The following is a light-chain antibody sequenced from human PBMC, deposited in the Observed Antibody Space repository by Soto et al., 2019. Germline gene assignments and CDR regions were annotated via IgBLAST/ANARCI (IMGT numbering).Light chain of an antibody. CDR2: GAS. CDR3: QQYGSSPPLT. V-gene: IGKV3-20*01. CDR1: QSVSSSY. J-gene: IGKJ3*01. Sequence: IVFTQSACTLSLSPGERATLSCRASQSVSSSYLAWYQQKPGQAPRLLIYGASSRATGIPDRFSGSGSGTDFTLTISRLEPEDFAVYYCQQYGSSPPLTFGPGTKVDIK.